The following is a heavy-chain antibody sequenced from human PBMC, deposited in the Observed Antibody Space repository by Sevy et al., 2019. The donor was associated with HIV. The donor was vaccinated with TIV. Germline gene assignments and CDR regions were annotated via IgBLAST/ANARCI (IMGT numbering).Heavy chain of an antibody. V-gene: IGHV5-51*01. D-gene: IGHD4-17*01. CDR2: IYPADSDT. J-gene: IGHJ4*02. Sequence: GESLKISCKGSGYSFTSYWIGWVRQMPGKGLEWMGNIYPADSDTRYRPSFQGQVTSSAEKSFSTAYLQWGSLKASDTAMYYCARRSPMTTVIDYWGQGTLVTVSS. CDR3: ARRSPMTTVIDY. CDR1: GYSFTSYW.